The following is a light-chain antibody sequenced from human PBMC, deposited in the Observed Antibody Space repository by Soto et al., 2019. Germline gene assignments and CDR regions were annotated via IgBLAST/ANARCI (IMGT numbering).Light chain of an antibody. CDR2: DAF. J-gene: IGKJ5*01. CDR1: QSVSRY. Sequence: EIILTQSPATLSLSPGERATLSCRASQSVSRYLAWYQQKPGQAPRLLIYDAFNRATGIPARFSGSGSGTDFTLIISSLEPEDFVVYYCQQRSNWPRTFGQGTQVEIK. V-gene: IGKV3-11*01. CDR3: QQRSNWPRT.